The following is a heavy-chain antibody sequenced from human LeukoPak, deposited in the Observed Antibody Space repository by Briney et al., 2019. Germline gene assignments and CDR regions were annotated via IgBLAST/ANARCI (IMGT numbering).Heavy chain of an antibody. J-gene: IGHJ4*01. CDR3: AKSVDWSVDY. D-gene: IGHD3/OR15-3a*01. V-gene: IGHV3-30*18. Sequence: QPGRSLRLSCAASGFTFSSYGMHWVRQAPGKGLEWVAVISYGGSNKYYADSVKGRFTISRDNSKNTLYLQMNSLRAEDTAVYYCAKSVDWSVDYWGQGTLVTVSS. CDR2: ISYGGSNK. CDR1: GFTFSSYG.